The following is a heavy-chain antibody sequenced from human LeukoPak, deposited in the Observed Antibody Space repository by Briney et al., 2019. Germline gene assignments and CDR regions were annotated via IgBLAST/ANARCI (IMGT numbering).Heavy chain of an antibody. J-gene: IGHJ6*03. V-gene: IGHV3-20*04. CDR1: GFTFSSYW. D-gene: IGHD6-19*01. Sequence: GGSLRLSCAASGFTFSSYWMSWVRQAPGKGLEWVSGINWNGGSTGYADSVKGRFTISRDNAKNSLYLQMNSLRAEDTALYYCARSVAGTLSTEYYYYYMDVWGKGTTVTVSS. CDR3: ARSVAGTLSTEYYYYYMDV. CDR2: INWNGGST.